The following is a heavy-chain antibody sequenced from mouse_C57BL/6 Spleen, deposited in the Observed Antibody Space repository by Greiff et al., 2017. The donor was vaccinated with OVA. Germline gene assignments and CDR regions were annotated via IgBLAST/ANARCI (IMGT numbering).Heavy chain of an antibody. CDR1: GYTFTDYY. D-gene: IGHD1-1*01. V-gene: IGHV1-26*01. CDR2: INPNNGGT. J-gene: IGHJ1*03. CDR3: AIITTVVATGYFDV. Sequence: VQLQQSGPELVKPGASVKISCKASGYTFTDYYMNWVKQSHGKSLEWIGDINPNNGGTSYNQKFKGKATLTVDKSSSTAYMELRSLTSEDSAVYYCAIITTVVATGYFDVWGTGTTVTVSS.